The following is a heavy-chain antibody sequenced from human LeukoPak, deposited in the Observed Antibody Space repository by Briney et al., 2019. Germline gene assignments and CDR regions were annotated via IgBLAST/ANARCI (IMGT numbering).Heavy chain of an antibody. CDR3: ARGVATNRYYFDY. D-gene: IGHD5-12*01. V-gene: IGHV1-3*01. CDR1: GYTFTSYA. J-gene: IGHJ4*02. Sequence: ASVKVSCKASGYTFTSYAMHWVRQAPGQRLEWMGWINAGNGNTKYSQKFQGRVTITRDTSASTAYMELSSLRSEDTAVYYCARGVATNRYYFDYWGQGTLVTASS. CDR2: INAGNGNT.